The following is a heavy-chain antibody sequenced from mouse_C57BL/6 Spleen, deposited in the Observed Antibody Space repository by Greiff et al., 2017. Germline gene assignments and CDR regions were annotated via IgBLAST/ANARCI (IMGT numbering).Heavy chain of an antibody. V-gene: IGHV1-50*01. CDR1: GYTFTSYW. Sequence: QVQLQQPGAELVKPGASVKLSCKASGYTFTSYWMQWVKQRPGQGLEWIGEIDPSDSYTNYNQKFKGKATLTEDTSSSTAYIQLSSLTSEVSAVYYCARTPFAYWGQGTLVTVSA. CDR2: IDPSDSYT. CDR3: ARTPFAY. J-gene: IGHJ3*01.